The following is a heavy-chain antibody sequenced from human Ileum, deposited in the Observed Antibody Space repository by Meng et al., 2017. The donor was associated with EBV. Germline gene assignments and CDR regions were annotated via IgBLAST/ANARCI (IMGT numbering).Heavy chain of an antibody. V-gene: IGHV4-4*02. J-gene: IGHJ4*02. CDR2: MSDSGIT. CDR1: GGSISGINW. CDR3: AKNGEKYFEY. Sequence: LEGAGPGWVNPSGTRSLPSPASGGSISGINWWSWVRQAPEKGLEWIGEMSDSGITHYNPSLKSRVTISADKSNNQFSLKLTSVTSADTAVYFCAKNGEKYFEYWGQGTLVTVSS.